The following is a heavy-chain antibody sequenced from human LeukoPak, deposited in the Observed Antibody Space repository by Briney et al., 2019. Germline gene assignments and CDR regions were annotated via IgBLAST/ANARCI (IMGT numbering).Heavy chain of an antibody. V-gene: IGHV4-34*01. CDR2: INHSGST. CDR3: ARHPLPRWGFDY. J-gene: IGHJ4*02. CDR1: GGSFSGYY. D-gene: IGHD1-26*01. Sequence: KPSETLSLTRAVYGGSFSGYYWSWIRQPPGKGLEWIGEINHSGSTNYNPSLESRVTISVDTSKNQFSLKLSSVTAADTAVYYCARHPLPRWGFDYWGQGTLVTVSS.